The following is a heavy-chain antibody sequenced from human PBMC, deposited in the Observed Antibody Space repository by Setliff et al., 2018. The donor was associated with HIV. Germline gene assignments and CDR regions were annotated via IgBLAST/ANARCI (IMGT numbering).Heavy chain of an antibody. D-gene: IGHD1-26*01. V-gene: IGHV4-4*02. J-gene: IGHJ5*02. CDR1: GGSISSSHW. CDR2: IFHGGST. Sequence: SETLSLTCAVSGGSISSSHWWSWVRQPPGKGLEWIGEIFHGGSTNYNPSLKSRVTISLDKSKNQFSLNVTSVIAADKAVYYCATMPNSGSYSNWFDPWGQGILVTVSS. CDR3: ATMPNSGSYSNWFDP.